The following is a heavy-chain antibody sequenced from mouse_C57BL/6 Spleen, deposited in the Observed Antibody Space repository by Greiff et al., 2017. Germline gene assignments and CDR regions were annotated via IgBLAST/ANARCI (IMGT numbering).Heavy chain of an antibody. D-gene: IGHD1-1*01. V-gene: IGHV1-15*01. J-gene: IGHJ3*01. Sequence: QVQLKESGAELVRPGASVTLSCKASGYTFTDYEMHWVKQTPVHGLEWIGAIDPETGGTAYNQKFKGKAILTADKSSSTAYMELRSLTSEDSAVYYCTLYYASAWFAYWGQGTLVTVSA. CDR1: GYTFTDYE. CDR2: IDPETGGT. CDR3: TLYYASAWFAY.